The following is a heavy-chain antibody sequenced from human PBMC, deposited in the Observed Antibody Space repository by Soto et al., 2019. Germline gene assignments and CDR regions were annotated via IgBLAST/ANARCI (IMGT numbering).Heavy chain of an antibody. V-gene: IGHV1-2*02. D-gene: IGHD3-3*01. CDR3: ASGGGVGVAGSAAFDM. CDR1: GYPVTAYY. J-gene: IGHJ3*02. Sequence: QLHLVQSGAVVKKPGASVTVSCSASGYPVTAYYMHWVRQAPGRGLEWMGGINPATGAAKYTKTFPGMVNMTRDPATGTVFMELSGLTSGGPAVVYCASGGGVGVAGSAAFDMWGQGTLVTVSS. CDR2: INPATGAA.